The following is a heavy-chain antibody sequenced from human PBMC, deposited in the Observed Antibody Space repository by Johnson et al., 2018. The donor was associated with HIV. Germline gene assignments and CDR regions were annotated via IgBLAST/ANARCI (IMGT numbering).Heavy chain of an antibody. D-gene: IGHD3-16*01. J-gene: IGHJ3*02. CDR1: GFTVSSNY. V-gene: IGHV3-66*01. CDR2: IYSGGST. CDR3: ARAFSYGASDI. Sequence: VQLVESGGGVVQPGRSLRLSCAASGFTVSSNYMSWVRQAPGKGLEWVSVIYSGGSTYYADSVKGRFTISRDNSKNMMYLQMNSLRAEETAVYYCARAFSYGASDIWGQGTMVTVSS.